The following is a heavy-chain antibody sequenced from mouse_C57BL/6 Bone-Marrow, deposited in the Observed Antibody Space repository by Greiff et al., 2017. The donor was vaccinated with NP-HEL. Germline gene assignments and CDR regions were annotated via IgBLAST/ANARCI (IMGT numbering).Heavy chain of an antibody. V-gene: IGHV1-59*01. Sequence: QVQLQQPGAELVRPGTSVKLSCKASGYTFTSYWMHWVKQRPGQGLEWIGVIDPSDSYTNYNQKFKGKATLTVDTSSSTAYMQLSSLTSEDSAVYYCARGHDGTWFAYWGQGTLVTVSA. CDR1: GYTFTSYW. J-gene: IGHJ3*01. CDR2: IDPSDSYT. D-gene: IGHD2-12*01. CDR3: ARGHDGTWFAY.